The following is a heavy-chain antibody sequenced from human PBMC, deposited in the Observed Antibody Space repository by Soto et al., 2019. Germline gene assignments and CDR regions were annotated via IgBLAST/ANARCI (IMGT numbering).Heavy chain of an antibody. CDR3: ARVESLILI. CDR2: VNSDGSYT. Sequence: EVQLVESGGGLVQPGGSLRLSCAASGFTFNSYWIHWVRQAPGKGLVWVSRVNSDGSYTDYADSVKGRFTISRDNAKNTSSLQMDNRRVDDTALYYCARVESLILICGQGTLVTVSS. V-gene: IGHV3-74*01. D-gene: IGHD2-21*01. CDR1: GFTFNSYW. J-gene: IGHJ4*02.